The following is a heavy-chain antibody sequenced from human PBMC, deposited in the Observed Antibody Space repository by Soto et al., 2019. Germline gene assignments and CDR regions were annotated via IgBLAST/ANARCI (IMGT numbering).Heavy chain of an antibody. Sequence: GESLKISCRGSGYDFNTNWFGWVRQLPGRGLEWVGIMYPGDSDTRYNPSLQGHVTLSVDVTVSTAFLQWRSLETSDTGMYFCARLPRDCNKTSCYYADNWGQGTQVTVSS. CDR3: ARLPRDCNKTSCYYADN. CDR1: GYDFNTNW. CDR2: MYPGDSDT. D-gene: IGHD3-3*01. J-gene: IGHJ4*02. V-gene: IGHV5-51*01.